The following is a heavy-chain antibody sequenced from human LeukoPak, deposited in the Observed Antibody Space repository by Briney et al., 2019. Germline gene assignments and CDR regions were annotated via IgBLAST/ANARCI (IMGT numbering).Heavy chain of an antibody. J-gene: IGHJ4*02. D-gene: IGHD1-14*01. V-gene: IGHV3-23*01. Sequence: GGSLRLSCAASGFTFSSYSMNWVRQAPGMRLEWVSAISTSGDSTYYRDSVRGRFTISRDNSKNTLFLQMNSLAAEDTAIYFCAKRRQSGIGSLYYFDSWGQGTLVIVSS. CDR2: ISTSGDST. CDR1: GFTFSSYS. CDR3: AKRRQSGIGSLYYFDS.